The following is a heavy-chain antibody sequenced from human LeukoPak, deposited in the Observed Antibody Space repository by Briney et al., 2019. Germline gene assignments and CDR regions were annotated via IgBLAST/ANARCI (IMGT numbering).Heavy chain of an antibody. Sequence: SETLTLTCTVSGGSISSYYWSWIRQPPGKGLEWIGYIYYSGSTNYNPSLKSRVTISVDTSKNQLSLKLNSVTAADTAVYYCARVRRDILTGYYYFDYWGQGTLVTVSS. CDR1: GGSISSYY. J-gene: IGHJ4*02. V-gene: IGHV4-59*01. CDR2: IYYSGST. CDR3: ARVRRDILTGYYYFDY. D-gene: IGHD3-9*01.